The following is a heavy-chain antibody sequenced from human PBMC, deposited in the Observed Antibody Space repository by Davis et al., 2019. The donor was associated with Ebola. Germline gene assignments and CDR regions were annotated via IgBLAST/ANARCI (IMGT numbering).Heavy chain of an antibody. J-gene: IGHJ4*02. Sequence: PGGSLRLSCAASRFSISMFSMTWVRQAPGKGLEWVADIKQDGSEEVYVDSVEGRFSISRDNPRNLLYLQMDSLRAEDTAVYYCSFGDYGRPFEFWGQGTVVTVSP. CDR1: RFSISMFS. V-gene: IGHV3-7*01. D-gene: IGHD4-17*01. CDR3: SFGDYGRPFEF. CDR2: IKQDGSEE.